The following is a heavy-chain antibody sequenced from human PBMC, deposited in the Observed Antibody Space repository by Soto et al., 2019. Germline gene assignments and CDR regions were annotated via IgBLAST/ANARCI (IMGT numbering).Heavy chain of an antibody. CDR3: ARYCSGGSCYEGRSSLFDY. CDR1: GGSISSGDYY. V-gene: IGHV4-30-4*01. J-gene: IGHJ4*02. Sequence: SETLSLTCTVSGGSISSGDYYWSWIRQPPGKGLEWIGYIYYSGSTYYNPSLKSRVTISVDTSKNQFSLKLSSVTAADTAVYYCARYCSGGSCYEGRSSLFDYWGQETLVTVSS. D-gene: IGHD2-15*01. CDR2: IYYSGST.